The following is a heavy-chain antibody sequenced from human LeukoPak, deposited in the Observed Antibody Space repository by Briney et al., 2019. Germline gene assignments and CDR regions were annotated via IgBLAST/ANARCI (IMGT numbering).Heavy chain of an antibody. V-gene: IGHV4-4*07. CDR1: GGSISSYY. D-gene: IGHD5-18*01. Sequence: ASETLSLTCTVSGGSISSYYWSWIRQPAGKGLEWIGRIYTSGSTNYNPSLKSRVTISVDKSKNQLSLKLSSVTAADTAVYYCARDEGYSYGSYYMDVWGKGTTVTVS. J-gene: IGHJ6*03. CDR3: ARDEGYSYGSYYMDV. CDR2: IYTSGST.